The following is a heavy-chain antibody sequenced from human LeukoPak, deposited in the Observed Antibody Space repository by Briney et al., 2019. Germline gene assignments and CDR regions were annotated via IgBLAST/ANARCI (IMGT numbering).Heavy chain of an antibody. D-gene: IGHD1-1*01. CDR1: GGSVSRHDLT. CDR3: VRSYDWVFDY. J-gene: IGHJ4*02. Sequence: SQTLSLTCAISGGSVSRHDLTWDWVRQSPSRGLEWLGRTFYRSKWYNDYAVSVKGRITVSPDTSKNQFSLHLNSVTPEDTAVYYCVRSYDWVFDYWGQGTRVTVSS. V-gene: IGHV6-1*01. CDR2: TFYRSKWYN.